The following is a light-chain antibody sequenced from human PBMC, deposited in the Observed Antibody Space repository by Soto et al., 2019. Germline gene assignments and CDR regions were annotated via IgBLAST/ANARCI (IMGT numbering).Light chain of an antibody. V-gene: IGLV2-14*01. CDR2: DVS. CDR3: SSYTSSSTLV. Sequence: QSALTQPASVSGSPGQSITISCTGTSSDVGGHNSVAWYQHNPGKAPKLMIYDVSNRHSGVSSRFSGSKSGNTAYLSISGLQAEDEADYYCSSYTSSSTLVFGTGTKVTVL. CDR1: SSDVGGHNS. J-gene: IGLJ1*01.